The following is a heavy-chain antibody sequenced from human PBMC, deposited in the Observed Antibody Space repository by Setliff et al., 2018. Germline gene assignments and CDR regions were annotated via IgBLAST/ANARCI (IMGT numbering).Heavy chain of an antibody. CDR3: ARAGSAPAGRKGILEY. CDR2: INPGGVTF. Sequence: GASVKVSCKASGYSLTSHYMHWVRQAPGQGLEGMGIINPGGVTFSSTQNFEGRVSMTSDTSTSTVFMELNSLTSDDTGVYYCARAGSAPAGRKGILEYWGQGSLVTSPQ. V-gene: IGHV1-46*01. J-gene: IGHJ4*02. D-gene: IGHD6-13*01. CDR1: GYSLTSHY.